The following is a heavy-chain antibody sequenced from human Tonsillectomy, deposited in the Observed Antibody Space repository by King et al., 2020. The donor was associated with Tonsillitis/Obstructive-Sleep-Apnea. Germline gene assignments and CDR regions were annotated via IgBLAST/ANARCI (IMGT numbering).Heavy chain of an antibody. CDR1: GFTFSSYG. CDR3: ARDLGLRFLEWLFDY. V-gene: IGHV3-33*01. J-gene: IGHJ4*02. Sequence: VQLVESGGGVVQPGRSLRLSCAASGFTFSSYGMHWVRQAPGKGLERVAVIWYDGSNKYYADSVKGRFTISRDNSKNTLYLQMNSLRAEDTAVYYCARDLGLRFLEWLFDYWGQGTLVTVSS. CDR2: IWYDGSNK. D-gene: IGHD3-3*01.